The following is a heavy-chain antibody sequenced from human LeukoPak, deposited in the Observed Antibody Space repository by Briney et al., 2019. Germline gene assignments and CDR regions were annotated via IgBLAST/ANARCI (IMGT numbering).Heavy chain of an antibody. CDR2: INPNSGGT. CDR1: GYTFTSYY. D-gene: IGHD3-10*01. CDR3: AREGYYGSGSYYNEDNWFDP. Sequence: ASVKVSCKASGYTFTSYYMHWVRQAPGQGLEWMGWINPNSGGTNYAQKFQGRVTMTRDTSISTAYMELSRLRAEDTAVYYCAREGYYGSGSYYNEDNWFDPWGQGTLVTVSS. V-gene: IGHV1-2*02. J-gene: IGHJ5*02.